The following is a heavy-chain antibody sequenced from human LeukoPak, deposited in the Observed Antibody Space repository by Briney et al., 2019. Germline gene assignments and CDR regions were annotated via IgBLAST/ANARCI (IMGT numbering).Heavy chain of an antibody. CDR2: INWNGGST. V-gene: IGHV3-20*04. D-gene: IGHD6-19*01. J-gene: IGHJ4*02. Sequence: GGSLRLSCAASGFTFDDYGMSWVRQAPGKGLEWVSGINWNGGSTGYADSVKGRFTISRDNAKNSLYLQMNSLRAEDTALYYCARAYSSGWYSSPFDYWGQGTLVTVSS. CDR3: ARAYSSGWYSSPFDY. CDR1: GFTFDDYG.